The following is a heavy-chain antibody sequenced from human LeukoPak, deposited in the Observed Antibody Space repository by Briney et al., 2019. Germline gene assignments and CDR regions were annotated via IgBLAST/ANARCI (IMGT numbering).Heavy chain of an antibody. CDR2: INPNSGGT. V-gene: IGHV1-2*02. CDR1: GYTFTGYY. CDR3: ARRDCSSSSIGWFDP. J-gene: IGHJ5*02. Sequence: ASVKVSCKASGYTFTGYYMHWVRQAPGQGLEWMGCINPNSGGTKYAQKFQGGVTLTRDTSISTAYMELSRLRSDDTAVYYCARRDCSSSSIGWFDPWGQGTLVTVSS. D-gene: IGHD6-6*01.